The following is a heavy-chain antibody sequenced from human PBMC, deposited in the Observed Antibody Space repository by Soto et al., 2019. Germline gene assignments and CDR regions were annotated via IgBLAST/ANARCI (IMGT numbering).Heavy chain of an antibody. V-gene: IGHV4-4*02. CDR2: IYHSGST. D-gene: IGHD3-10*01. CDR1: GSSISSSNW. CDR3: ARDAMVRGVKYGMDV. J-gene: IGHJ6*02. Sequence: SETLSLTCAVSGSSISSSNWWSWVRQPPGKGLEWIGEIYHSGSTNYNPSLKSRVTISVDKSKNQFSLKLSSVTAADTAVCYCARDAMVRGVKYGMDVWGQGTTVTVSS.